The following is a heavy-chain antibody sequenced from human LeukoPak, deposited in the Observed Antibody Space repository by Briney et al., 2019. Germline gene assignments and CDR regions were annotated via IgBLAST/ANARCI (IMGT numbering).Heavy chain of an antibody. Sequence: SETLSLTCAVYGGSFSGYYWSWIRQPPGKGLEWIGEINHSGSTNYNPSLKSRVTISVDTSKNQFSLKLSSVTAADTAVYYCARFYYDSSGYYYVAYWGQGNLVTVSS. CDR1: GGSFSGYY. J-gene: IGHJ4*02. V-gene: IGHV4-34*01. CDR3: ARFYYDSSGYYYVAY. D-gene: IGHD3-22*01. CDR2: INHSGST.